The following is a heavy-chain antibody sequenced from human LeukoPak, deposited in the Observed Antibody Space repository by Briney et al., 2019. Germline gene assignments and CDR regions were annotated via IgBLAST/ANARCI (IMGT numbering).Heavy chain of an antibody. V-gene: IGHV3-9*01. D-gene: IGHD3-10*01. Sequence: GRSLILSCAASGFTFDDYAMHWVRQAPGKGLEWVSGISWNSGSIGYADSVKGRFTISRDNAKKSLYLQMNSLRAEDTALYYCAKDSFYGSGKYDAFDIWGQGTMVTVFS. CDR2: ISWNSGSI. J-gene: IGHJ3*02. CDR3: AKDSFYGSGKYDAFDI. CDR1: GFTFDDYA.